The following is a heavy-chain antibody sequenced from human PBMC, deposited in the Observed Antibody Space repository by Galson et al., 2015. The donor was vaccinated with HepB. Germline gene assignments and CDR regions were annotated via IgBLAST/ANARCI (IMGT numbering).Heavy chain of an antibody. CDR1: GYTFTSYY. J-gene: IGHJ5*02. Sequence: QSGAEVKKPGESLKISCKASGYTFTSYYMHWVRQAPGQGLEWMGIINPSGGSTSYAQKFQGRVTMTRDTSTSTVYMELSSLRSEDTAVYYCARSNGYCSSTSCYGPGYWFDPWGQGTLVTVSS. D-gene: IGHD2-2*03. V-gene: IGHV1-46*01. CDR3: ARSNGYCSSTSCYGPGYWFDP. CDR2: INPSGGST.